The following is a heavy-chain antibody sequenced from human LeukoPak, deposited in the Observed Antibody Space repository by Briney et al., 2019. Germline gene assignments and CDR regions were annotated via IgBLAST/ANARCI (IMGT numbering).Heavy chain of an antibody. D-gene: IGHD6-13*01. J-gene: IGHJ4*02. CDR2: VYSSGST. V-gene: IGHV4-59*08. Sequence: SETLSLTCTVSDGSISNNYWSWIRQPPGKGLEWIAYVYSSGSTNYNPSLKSRVTISVDTSKNQFSLNLSSVTAADTAVYYCARLRRAATAGGFDYWGPRTLVAVSS. CDR3: ARLRRAATAGGFDY. CDR1: DGSISNNY.